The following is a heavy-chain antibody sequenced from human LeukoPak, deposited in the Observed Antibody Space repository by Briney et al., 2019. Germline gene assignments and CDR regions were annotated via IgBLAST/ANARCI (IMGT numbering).Heavy chain of an antibody. CDR2: ISGSSGST. J-gene: IGHJ4*02. Sequence: GALRLSCAASGFTFSSYAMSWVRQAPGKGLEWVSAISGSSGSTYYADSVKGRFTISRDNSKNTLYLQVNSLRAEDTAVYYCANTRGYGYYFNYWGQGTLVTVSS. V-gene: IGHV3-23*01. CDR1: GFTFSSYA. D-gene: IGHD2-15*01. CDR3: ANTRGYGYYFNY.